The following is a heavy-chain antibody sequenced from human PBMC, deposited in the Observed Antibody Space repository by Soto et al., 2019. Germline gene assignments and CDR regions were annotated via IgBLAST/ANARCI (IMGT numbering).Heavy chain of an antibody. D-gene: IGHD5-18*01. CDR3: ARDPIRGYSYGRSPYYYGMDV. CDR1: GFTFSSYW. J-gene: IGHJ6*02. CDR2: IKQDGSEK. Sequence: EVQLVESGGGLVQPGGSLRLSCAASGFTFSSYWMSWVRQAPGKGLEWVANIKQDGSEKYYVDSVKGRFTISRDNAKNSLYLRMNSLRAEDTAVYYCARDPIRGYSYGRSPYYYGMDVWGQGTTVTVSS. V-gene: IGHV3-7*03.